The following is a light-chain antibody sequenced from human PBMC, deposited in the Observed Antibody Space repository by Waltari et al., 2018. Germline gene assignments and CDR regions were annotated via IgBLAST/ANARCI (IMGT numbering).Light chain of an antibody. CDR2: DAS. J-gene: IGKJ4*01. V-gene: IGKV1-12*01. Sequence: DIQMTQSPSSVSASVGDRVTITCRASQDISRWLAWYQQKAGKAPKFLIYDASTLQSGVPSRFSGSGSGTDFTLTISSLQPEDVAIYYCQQYYDSPLTFGGGTKVEIK. CDR3: QQYYDSPLT. CDR1: QDISRW.